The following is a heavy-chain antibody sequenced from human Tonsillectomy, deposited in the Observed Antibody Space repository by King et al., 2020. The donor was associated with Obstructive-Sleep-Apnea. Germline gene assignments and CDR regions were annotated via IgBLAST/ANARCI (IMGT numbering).Heavy chain of an antibody. CDR1: GGSISSYY. CDR2: IYTSGST. CDR3: AREQGMDILTGYSYNWFDP. Sequence: QLQESGPGLVKPSETLSLTCTVSGGSISSYYWSWIRQPAGKGLEWIGRIYTSGSTNYNPSLKSRVTMSVDTSKIMFSLKLSSVTAADTAVYYCAREQGMDILTGYSYNWFDPWGQGTLVTVSS. J-gene: IGHJ5*02. D-gene: IGHD3-9*01. V-gene: IGHV4-4*07.